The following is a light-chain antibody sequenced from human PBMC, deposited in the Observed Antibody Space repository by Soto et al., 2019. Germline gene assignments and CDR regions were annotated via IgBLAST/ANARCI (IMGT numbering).Light chain of an antibody. CDR2: WAS. CDR1: QSVLYTSNNKNY. J-gene: IGKJ1*01. V-gene: IGKV4-1*01. CDR3: QQYYSTPPT. Sequence: DIVLTQSPDSLAVSLGERATINCKSSQSVLYTSNNKNYLAWYQQKAGQPPKVLIYWASTRESGVPDRFSGSGSGTDFTLTISSLQAEDVALYYCQQYYSTPPTFGQGTKVDIK.